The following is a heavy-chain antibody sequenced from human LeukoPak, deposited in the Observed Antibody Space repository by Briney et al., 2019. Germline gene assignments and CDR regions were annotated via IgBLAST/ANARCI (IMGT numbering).Heavy chain of an antibody. J-gene: IGHJ3*02. CDR3: ARGSKSTADAFDI. CDR1: GDSITSSHW. Sequence: SETLSLTCTVSGDSITSSHWWSWIRQSPGKGLEWIGNTYHSDYTNYNPSLKGRATISVDKSKNQLSLKVISVTAADTAMYYCARGSKSTADAFDIWGQGTMVTVSS. D-gene: IGHD5/OR15-5a*01. CDR2: TYHSDYT. V-gene: IGHV4-4*02.